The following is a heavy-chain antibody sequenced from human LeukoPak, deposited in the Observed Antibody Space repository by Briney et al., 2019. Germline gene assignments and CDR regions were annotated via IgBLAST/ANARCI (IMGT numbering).Heavy chain of an antibody. Sequence: GGSLRLSCTASGFNFSIYSMNWVRQAPGKGLEWVSGISGSGDNTYYADSVKGRFTISRDNSKNTLYLQMNSLRAEDTAVYYCAKVRSGDIAAALNYWGQGTLVPVSS. CDR2: ISGSGDNT. CDR3: AKVRSGDIAAALNY. CDR1: GFNFSIYS. J-gene: IGHJ4*02. D-gene: IGHD6-13*01. V-gene: IGHV3-23*01.